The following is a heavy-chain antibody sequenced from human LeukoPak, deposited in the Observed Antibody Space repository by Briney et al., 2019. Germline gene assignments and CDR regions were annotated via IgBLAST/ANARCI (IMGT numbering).Heavy chain of an antibody. CDR3: ARGGGIVATITGWFDP. Sequence: GASVNVSFKASGYTFTVYDMHWVRQAPGQGREWMGWINPNRCCTNYPQKFEWRITITRDTSTSTASMELSRLRSDDTAVYYCARGGGIVATITGWFDPWGQGTLVTVSS. D-gene: IGHD5-12*01. CDR1: GYTFTVYD. J-gene: IGHJ5*02. CDR2: INPNRCCT. V-gene: IGHV1-2*02.